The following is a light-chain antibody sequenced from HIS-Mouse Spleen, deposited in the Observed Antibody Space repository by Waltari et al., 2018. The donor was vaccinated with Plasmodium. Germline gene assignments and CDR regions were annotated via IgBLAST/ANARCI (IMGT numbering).Light chain of an antibody. Sequence: QSALTQPPSASGSPGQSVTISCTGTSSDVGGYNYVSWYQQHQGKAPKLMIYEVSKRPAGFPDRFSGSKSGNTASLTVSGLQAEDEADYYCSSYAGSNNVVFGGGTKLTVL. J-gene: IGLJ2*01. CDR3: SSYAGSNNVV. V-gene: IGLV2-8*01. CDR2: EVS. CDR1: SSDVGGYNY.